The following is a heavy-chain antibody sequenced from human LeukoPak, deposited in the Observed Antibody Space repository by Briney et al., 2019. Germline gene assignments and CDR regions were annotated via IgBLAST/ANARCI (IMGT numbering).Heavy chain of an antibody. CDR3: AKALSTVTTDYFDY. Sequence: GGSLRLSCAVSGFTFNNYAMSWVRKAPGKGLEWVSVLSGSGGGTYYADSVQGRFTISRDNSKNTLYLKMNSLRAEDTAVYYCAKALSTVTTDYFDYWGQGTLVTVSS. CDR1: GFTFNNYA. D-gene: IGHD4-17*01. J-gene: IGHJ4*02. CDR2: LSGSGGGT. V-gene: IGHV3-23*01.